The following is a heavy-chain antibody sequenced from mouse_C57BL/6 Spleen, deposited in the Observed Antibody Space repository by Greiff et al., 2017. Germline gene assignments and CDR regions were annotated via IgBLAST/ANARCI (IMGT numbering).Heavy chain of an antibody. V-gene: IGHV1-76*01. J-gene: IGHJ2*01. Sequence: VKLVESGAELVRPGASVKLSCKASGYTFTDYYINWVKQRPGQGLEWIARIYPGSGNTYYNEKFKGKATLTAEKSSSTAYMQLSSLTSEDSAVYSCASQAYYSNYFDYWGQGTTLTVSS. CDR1: GYTFTDYY. CDR3: ASQAYYSNYFDY. D-gene: IGHD2-5*01. CDR2: IYPGSGNT.